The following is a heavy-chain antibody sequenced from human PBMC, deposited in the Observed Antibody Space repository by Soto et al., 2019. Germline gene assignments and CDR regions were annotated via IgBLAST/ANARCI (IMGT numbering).Heavy chain of an antibody. Sequence: QVQLQQWGAGLLKPSETLSLTCAVYGGSCSGYYWNWIRQPPGKGLEWIGEINHSGSTNYNPSLKSRVTISVDTSKNQFSLKLSSVTAADTAVYYCARADIAAAGAPFDYWGQGTLVSVSS. V-gene: IGHV4-34*01. CDR1: GGSCSGYY. CDR3: ARADIAAAGAPFDY. J-gene: IGHJ4*02. D-gene: IGHD6-13*01. CDR2: INHSGST.